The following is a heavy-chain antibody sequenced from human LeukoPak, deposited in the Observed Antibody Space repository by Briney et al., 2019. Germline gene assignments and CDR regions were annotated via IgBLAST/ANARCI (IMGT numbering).Heavy chain of an antibody. V-gene: IGHV3-66*01. CDR2: IYSGGST. Sequence: PGGSLRLSCAASGFTVSSNYMSWVRQAPGKGLEWVSVIYSGGSTYYADSVKGRFTISRDNSKNTLYLQMNSLRAEDTAVYFCSRFGETYWFDPWGQGTLVTVS. J-gene: IGHJ5*02. CDR3: SRFGETYWFDP. CDR1: GFTVSSNY. D-gene: IGHD3-10*01.